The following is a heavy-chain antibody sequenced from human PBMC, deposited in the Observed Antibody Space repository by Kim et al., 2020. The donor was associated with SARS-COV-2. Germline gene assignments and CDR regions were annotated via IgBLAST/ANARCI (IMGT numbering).Heavy chain of an antibody. D-gene: IGHD2-15*01. J-gene: IGHJ4*02. CDR3: ARGYCSGGRCYSSPDY. V-gene: IGHV4-59*13. CDR2: IFYSGTT. CDR1: GDSISSYY. Sequence: SETLSLTCTVSGDSISSYYWSWIRQPPGKGLDWIGYIFYSGTTNCNPSLRSRVTISVDTSKNQFSLKLSSVTAADTAVYYCARGYCSGGRCYSSPDYWGLRALVTLSS.